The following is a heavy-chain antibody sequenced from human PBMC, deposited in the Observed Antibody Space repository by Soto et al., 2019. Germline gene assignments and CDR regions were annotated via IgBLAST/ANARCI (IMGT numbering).Heavy chain of an antibody. J-gene: IGHJ3*01. Sequence: QMQLLESGPGLVKPSETQSLTCTVPGGCISDNDYYWNWIRQPPGKGLEWIGTISHTGAAYYNPSLESRVVISVGTSENQFSLNLSSVTAADTAVYYCARLAYPATGSTAYRDDAFDLWGLGTMVTVSS. CDR3: ARLAYPATGSTAYRDDAFDL. CDR1: GGCISDNDYY. CDR2: ISHTGAA. D-gene: IGHD2-15*01. V-gene: IGHV4-39*01.